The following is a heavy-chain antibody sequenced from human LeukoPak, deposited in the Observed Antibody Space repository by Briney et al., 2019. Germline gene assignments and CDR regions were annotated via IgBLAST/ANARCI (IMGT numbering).Heavy chain of an antibody. J-gene: IGHJ3*02. CDR2: IYYSGST. CDR1: GGSISSGDYY. D-gene: IGHD2-21*01. V-gene: IGHV4-30-4*08. Sequence: SQTLSLTCTVSGGSISSGDYYWSWIRQPPGKGLEWIGYIYYSGSTYYNPSLKSRVTISVDTSKNQFSLKLSSVTAADTAVYYCARDASDHDAFDIWGQGTMVTSLQ. CDR3: ARDASDHDAFDI.